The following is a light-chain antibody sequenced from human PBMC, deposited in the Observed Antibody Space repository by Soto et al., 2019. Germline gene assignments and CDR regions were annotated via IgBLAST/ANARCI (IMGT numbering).Light chain of an antibody. CDR3: AAWDVSLSGYV. Sequence: QSVLTQPPSASGTPGQRVTISCSGSSSNIGSNYVYWYQQLPGTAPKLLIYRNNHRPSWVPDRFSGSKSGSSASLAISGLRSEDEADYYCAAWDVSLSGYVFGTGTKVTVL. CDR1: SSNIGSNY. V-gene: IGLV1-47*01. CDR2: RNN. J-gene: IGLJ1*01.